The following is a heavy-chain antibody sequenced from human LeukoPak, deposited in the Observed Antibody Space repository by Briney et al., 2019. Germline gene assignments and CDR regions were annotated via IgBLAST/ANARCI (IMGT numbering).Heavy chain of an antibody. J-gene: IGHJ4*02. V-gene: IGHV3-7*03. CDR3: ARKTVVRSYFDY. CDR2: IKQDGSDK. D-gene: IGHD4-23*01. Sequence: GGSLRLSCAASGFAFNNYAMHWVRQAPGKGLEWVANIKQDGSDKYYVDSVKGRFTISRDNAKNSLYLQINSLRAEDTAVYYCARKTVVRSYFDYWGQGTPVTVSS. CDR1: GFAFNNYA.